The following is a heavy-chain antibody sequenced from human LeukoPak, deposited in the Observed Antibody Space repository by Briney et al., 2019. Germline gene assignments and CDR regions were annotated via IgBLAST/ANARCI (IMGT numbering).Heavy chain of an antibody. Sequence: SETLSLTCAINGGSFSGYYWSWIREPPGKGLEWIGEINHSGSTYYNPSLRSRVTISVDTSKNQFSLKLSSVTAADTAVYYCASGYFGGYWGQGTLVTVSS. D-gene: IGHD4/OR15-4a*01. CDR2: INHSGST. CDR1: GGSFSGYY. CDR3: ASGYFGGY. J-gene: IGHJ4*02. V-gene: IGHV4-34*01.